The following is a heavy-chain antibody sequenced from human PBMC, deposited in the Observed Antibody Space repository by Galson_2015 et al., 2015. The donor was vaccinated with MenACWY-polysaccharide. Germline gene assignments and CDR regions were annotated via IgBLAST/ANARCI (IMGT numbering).Heavy chain of an antibody. CDR3: TRIMARKHTVVDS. Sequence: SVKVSCKASGYKFSSYDINWVRQASGQGLEWMGWMNPNSGNTGYAQKFQGRVAMTRDTATSTAYMELRMLRYDDTAVYYCTRIMARKHTVVDSGGQGTLVSVS. V-gene: IGHV1-8*01. CDR1: GYKFSSYD. CDR2: MNPNSGNT. J-gene: IGHJ4*02. D-gene: IGHD5-12*01.